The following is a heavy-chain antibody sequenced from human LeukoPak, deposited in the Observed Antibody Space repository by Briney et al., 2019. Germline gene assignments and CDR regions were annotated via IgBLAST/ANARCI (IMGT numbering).Heavy chain of an antibody. CDR2: IYPDDSDT. D-gene: IGHD2-2*02. J-gene: IGHJ4*02. CDR1: GYRFTSYW. Sequence: NPGESLKISCKGSGYRFTSYWIGWVRQMPGKGLEWMGLIYPDDSDTRYSPSFQGQVTISADKSISTAYLQWSSLKASDTAMYYCAIGGDSTTSCYRCIDYWGQGTLVTVSS. CDR3: AIGGDSTTSCYRCIDY. V-gene: IGHV5-51*01.